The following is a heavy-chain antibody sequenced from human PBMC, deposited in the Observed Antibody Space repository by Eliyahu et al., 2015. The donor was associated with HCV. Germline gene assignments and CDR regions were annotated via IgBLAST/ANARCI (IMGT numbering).Heavy chain of an antibody. CDR3: ARGPRYCSGGSCYVEYFQH. CDR2: INYSGST. V-gene: IGHV4-34*01. CDR1: GGSFSGYX. D-gene: IGHD2-15*01. Sequence: QVQLQQWGAGLLKPSXTLSLTCAVYGGSFSGYXWSWIRQPPGKGLEWIGEINYSGSTNYNPSLKSRVTISVDTSKNQFXLKLSSVTAADTAVYYCARGPRYCSGGSCYVEYFQHWGQGTLVTVSS. J-gene: IGHJ1*01.